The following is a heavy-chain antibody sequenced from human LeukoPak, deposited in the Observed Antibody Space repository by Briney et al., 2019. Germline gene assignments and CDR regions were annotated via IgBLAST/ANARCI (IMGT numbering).Heavy chain of an antibody. Sequence: SETLSLTCTVSGGSISSSSYYWGWICQPPGKGLERIGSIYYSGSTYYNPSLKSRVTISVDTSKNQFSLKLSSVTAADTAVYYCARDLIYGRYNWFDPWGQGTLVTVSS. CDR1: GGSISSSSYY. V-gene: IGHV4-39*07. CDR2: IYYSGST. CDR3: ARDLIYGRYNWFDP. J-gene: IGHJ5*02. D-gene: IGHD3-10*02.